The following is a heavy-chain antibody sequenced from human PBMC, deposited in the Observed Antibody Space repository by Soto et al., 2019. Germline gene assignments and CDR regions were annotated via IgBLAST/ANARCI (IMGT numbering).Heavy chain of an antibody. D-gene: IGHD6-19*01. J-gene: IGHJ4*02. CDR3: AKEEAYSSGWGSFDY. CDR2: ISGSGVST. V-gene: IGHV3-23*01. CDR1: GFTFTSYA. Sequence: EVQLLESGGGLVQPGGSLRVSCAASGFTFTSYAMSWVRQAPGKGLEWVSAISGSGVSTYYADSVKGRFTISRDNSKNTLFLQMNSLRAEETAVYYCAKEEAYSSGWGSFDYWGQGTLVTVSS.